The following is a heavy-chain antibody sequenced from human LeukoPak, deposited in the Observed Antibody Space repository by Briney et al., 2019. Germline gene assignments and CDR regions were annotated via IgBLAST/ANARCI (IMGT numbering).Heavy chain of an antibody. Sequence: PSETLSLTCTVSGGSISSYCWSWIRQPPGKGLEWIGYIYYSGSTNYNPSLKSRVTISVDTSKNQFSLKLSSVTAADTAVYYCARTVYYYDSSGYTYYFDYWGQGTLVTVSS. V-gene: IGHV4-59*01. CDR3: ARTVYYYDSSGYTYYFDY. CDR2: IYYSGST. CDR1: GGSISSYC. J-gene: IGHJ4*02. D-gene: IGHD3-22*01.